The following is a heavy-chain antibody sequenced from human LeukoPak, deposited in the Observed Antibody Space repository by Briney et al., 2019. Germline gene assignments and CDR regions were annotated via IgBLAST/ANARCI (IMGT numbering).Heavy chain of an antibody. J-gene: IGHJ4*02. CDR1: GYTFTTYG. CDR3: ARTYYYYTSGYYQCDY. D-gene: IGHD3-22*01. V-gene: IGHV1-18*01. Sequence: ASVKVSCKASGYTFTTYGIIWVRPAPGQGLEWMGGISGYNGNTKYAQKVQGRVTMTTDTSTSTAYMDLGSVRSDDTAVYYCARTYYYYTSGYYQCDYWGQGTLVTVSS. CDR2: ISGYNGNT.